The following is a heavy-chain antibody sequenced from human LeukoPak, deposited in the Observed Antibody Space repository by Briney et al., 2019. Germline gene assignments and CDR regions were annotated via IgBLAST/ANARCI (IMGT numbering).Heavy chain of an antibody. D-gene: IGHD5-12*01. J-gene: IGHJ4*02. V-gene: IGHV3-21*01. Sequence: GGSLRLSCAASGFTFSSYTIDCVRQALEKGLEWVSSISSGSTNIYYADSVKGRFTISRDNAKNSLYLQMNSLRDEDTAVYYCARGRDSGYAFDYWGQGTLVTVSS. CDR1: GFTFSSYT. CDR2: ISSGSTNI. CDR3: ARGRDSGYAFDY.